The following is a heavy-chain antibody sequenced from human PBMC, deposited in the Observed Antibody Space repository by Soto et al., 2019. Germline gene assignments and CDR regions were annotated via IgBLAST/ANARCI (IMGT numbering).Heavy chain of an antibody. CDR1: GGSMRNYF. D-gene: IGHD6-13*01. CDR2: IHYSGTA. Sequence: SETLSLTCTVSGGSMRNYFWTWIRQPPGKGLEWIGYIHYSGTASFFPSYNPSLRSRVTISEDTSKSQFSLKLLSVTTADTAVYFCAAGEASSRNLAPYYLDFWGQGTLVTVYS. CDR3: AAGEASSRNLAPYYLDF. J-gene: IGHJ4*02. V-gene: IGHV4-59*01.